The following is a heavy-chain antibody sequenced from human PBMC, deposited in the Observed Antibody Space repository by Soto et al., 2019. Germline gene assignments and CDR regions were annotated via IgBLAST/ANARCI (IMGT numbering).Heavy chain of an antibody. CDR3: ARHRGGNGWNFDS. Sequence: PGESLKISCQVSGYTFSIYWIVWVRQMAGKGLEWMGAVYPGDSDTRYSPSFQGQVTISADRSISTAYLQWSSLKASDTAMYYCARHRGGNGWNFDSWGQGTLVTVSS. D-gene: IGHD6-19*01. J-gene: IGHJ4*02. CDR2: VYPGDSDT. CDR1: GYTFSIYW. V-gene: IGHV5-51*01.